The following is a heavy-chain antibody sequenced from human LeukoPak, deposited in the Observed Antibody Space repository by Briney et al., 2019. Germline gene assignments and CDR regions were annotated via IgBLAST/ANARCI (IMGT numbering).Heavy chain of an antibody. CDR2: INPNSGGT. CDR1: GYTFTGYY. CDR3: ARDQKQQLALYYFDY. J-gene: IGHJ4*02. V-gene: IGHV1-2*02. Sequence: GASVKVSCKASGYTFTGYYMHWVRQAPGQGLEWMGWINPNSGGTNYAQKFQGRVTMTRDTSISTAYMELSRLRSDDTAVYYCARDQKQQLALYYFDYWGQGTLVTVSS. D-gene: IGHD6-13*01.